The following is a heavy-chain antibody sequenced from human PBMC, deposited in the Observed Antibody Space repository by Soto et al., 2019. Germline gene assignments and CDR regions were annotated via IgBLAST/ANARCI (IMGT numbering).Heavy chain of an antibody. J-gene: IGHJ4*02. CDR2: ISVFNGQT. D-gene: IGHD3-16*01. CDR3: ARVALLGGVIITVGRFDY. CDR1: GYTFTNFA. Sequence: QVQLLQSGAEVKKAGASVEVSCKASGYTFTNFAITWVRQAPGQGLEWMGWISVFNGQTKYAQNLPGRVTMAAATSTSTAYMERRSLTSDDTAVSSCARVALLGGVIITVGRFDYWGQGTLVTASS. V-gene: IGHV1-18*01.